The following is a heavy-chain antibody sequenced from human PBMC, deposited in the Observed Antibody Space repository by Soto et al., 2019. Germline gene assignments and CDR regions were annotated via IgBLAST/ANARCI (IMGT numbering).Heavy chain of an antibody. D-gene: IGHD3-16*01. Sequence: QLQLQESGPGLVKPSETLSITCTVSGGSISSSTYYWGWIRQPPGKGLEWIGSIYYSGSTYYNPSLKSRVTISVDTSKNQFSLKLSSVTAADTAVYYCARQKVGAGDYWGQGTLVTVSS. V-gene: IGHV4-39*01. CDR3: ARQKVGAGDY. CDR1: GGSISSSTYY. J-gene: IGHJ4*02. CDR2: IYYSGST.